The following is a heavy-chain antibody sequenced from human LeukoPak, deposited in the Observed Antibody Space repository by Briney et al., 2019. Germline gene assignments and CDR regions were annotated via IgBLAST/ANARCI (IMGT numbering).Heavy chain of an antibody. CDR3: ARGTRSGYSGYDRYYYYYYGMDV. Sequence: KPSETLSLTCAVYGGPFSGYYWSWIRQPPGKGLEWIGEINHSGSTNYNPSLKSRVTISVDTSKNQFSMKLSSVTAADTAVYYCARGTRSGYSGYDRYYYYYYGMDVWGQGTTVTVSS. J-gene: IGHJ6*02. V-gene: IGHV4-34*01. CDR2: INHSGST. CDR1: GGPFSGYY. D-gene: IGHD5-12*01.